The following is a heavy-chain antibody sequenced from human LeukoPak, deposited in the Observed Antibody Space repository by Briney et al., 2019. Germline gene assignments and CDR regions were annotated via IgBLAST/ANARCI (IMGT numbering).Heavy chain of an antibody. CDR2: IWYDGSNK. Sequence: PGGSLRLSCAAPGFTFSSYGMHWVRQAPGKGLEWVAVIWYDGSNKYYADSVKGRFTISRDNSKNTLYLQMNSLRAEDTAVYYCASGPVNRYYDSSGYDYWGQGTLVTVSS. CDR3: ASGPVNRYYDSSGYDY. CDR1: GFTFSSYG. D-gene: IGHD3-22*01. V-gene: IGHV3-33*01. J-gene: IGHJ4*02.